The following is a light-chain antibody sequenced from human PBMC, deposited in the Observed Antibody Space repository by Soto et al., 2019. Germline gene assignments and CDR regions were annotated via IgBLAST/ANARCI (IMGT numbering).Light chain of an antibody. Sequence: EIVLTQAPFTLSLSPGARATLSCRASQSVSSSYLAWYQQKPGQAPRLLIYGASSRATGIPDRFSGSGSGTDFTLTISRLEPEDFAVYYCQQYGSSPTWTFGQGTKVDIK. CDR2: GAS. CDR3: QQYGSSPTWT. CDR1: QSVSSSY. V-gene: IGKV3-20*01. J-gene: IGKJ1*01.